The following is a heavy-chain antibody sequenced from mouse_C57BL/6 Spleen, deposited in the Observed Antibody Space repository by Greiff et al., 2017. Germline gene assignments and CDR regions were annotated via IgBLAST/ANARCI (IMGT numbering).Heavy chain of an antibody. CDR1: GYTFTDYY. V-gene: IGHV1-19*01. CDR2: INPYNGGS. CDR3: APTGNYYAMDY. Sequence: VQLQQSGPVLVKPGASVKMSCKASGYTFTDYYMNWVKQSHGKSLEWIGVINPYNGGSSYNQKFKGKATLTVDKSSSTAYMELNSLTSEDSAVYYCAPTGNYYAMDYWGQGTSVTVSS. D-gene: IGHD4-1*02. J-gene: IGHJ4*01.